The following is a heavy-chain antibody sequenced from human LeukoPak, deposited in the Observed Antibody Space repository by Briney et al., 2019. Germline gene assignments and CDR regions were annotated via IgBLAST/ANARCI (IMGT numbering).Heavy chain of an antibody. J-gene: IGHJ6*02. CDR2: IYYDGSNE. D-gene: IGHD3-3*01. Sequence: GGSLRLSCAASGFTFSTYGMHWVRQAPGKGLEWVSLIYYDGSNENYADSVRGRFTISRDNSKNTLYLQMNSLRAEDTAVYYCARLRFYGMDVWGQGTTVTVSS. CDR1: GFTFSTYG. V-gene: IGHV3-33*01. CDR3: ARLRFYGMDV.